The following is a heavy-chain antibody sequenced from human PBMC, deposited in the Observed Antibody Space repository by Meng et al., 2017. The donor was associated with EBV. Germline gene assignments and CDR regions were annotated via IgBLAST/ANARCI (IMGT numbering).Heavy chain of an antibody. CDR2: FLPRLGAP. V-gene: IGHV1-69*01. D-gene: IGHD3-10*01. CDR3: ASESGRGYTPDY. Sequence: QVRLVQSAAEVRKPGSSVTVSCKTSGGPFRYYAISWVRQAPGQGLEWLGGFLPRLGAPNYAQKFHGRVKITADESTSTHYMDLSSLRSEDTAIYYCASESGRGYTPDYWGQGTLVTVSS. CDR1: GGPFRYYA. J-gene: IGHJ4*02.